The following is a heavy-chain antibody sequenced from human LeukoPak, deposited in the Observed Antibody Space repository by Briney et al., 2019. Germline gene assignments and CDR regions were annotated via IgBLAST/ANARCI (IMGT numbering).Heavy chain of an antibody. D-gene: IGHD2-2*01. CDR1: GGSFSGYY. J-gene: IGHJ5*02. Sequence: SETLSLTCAVYGGSFSGYYWSWIRQPPGKGLEWIGEINHSGSTNYNPSLKSRVTISVDTSKNQFSLKLSSVTAADTAVYYCAKGDSTSCCRGEVSWGQGTLVTVSS. CDR3: AKGDSTSCCRGEVS. CDR2: INHSGST. V-gene: IGHV4-34*01.